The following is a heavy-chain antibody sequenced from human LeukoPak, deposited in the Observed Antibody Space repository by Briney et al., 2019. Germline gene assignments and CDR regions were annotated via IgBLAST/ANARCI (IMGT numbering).Heavy chain of an antibody. D-gene: IGHD3-22*01. Sequence: SETLSLTCTVSGGSISSSSYYWGWIRQPPGKGLEWIGSIYYSGSTYYDPSLKSRVTISVDTSKNQCSLKLSSVTAADTAVYYCASYYYDSSGYYPEYFQHWGQGTLVTVSS. CDR2: IYYSGST. CDR3: ASYYYDSSGYYPEYFQH. V-gene: IGHV4-39*01. J-gene: IGHJ1*01. CDR1: GGSISSSSYY.